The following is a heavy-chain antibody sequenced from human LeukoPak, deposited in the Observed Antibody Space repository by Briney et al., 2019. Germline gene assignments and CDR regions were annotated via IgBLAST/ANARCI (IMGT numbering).Heavy chain of an antibody. CDR2: IYTSGST. CDR3: ARDNGYCSSTSCAGGYYYYYMDV. Sequence: PSQTLSLTCTVSGGSISSGSYYWSWIRQPAGKGLEWIGRIYTSGSTNYNPSLKSRVTISVDTSKNQFSLKLSSVTAADTAVYYCARDNGYCSSTSCAGGYYYYYMDVWGKGTTVTVSS. V-gene: IGHV4-61*02. CDR1: GGSISSGSYY. J-gene: IGHJ6*03. D-gene: IGHD2-2*03.